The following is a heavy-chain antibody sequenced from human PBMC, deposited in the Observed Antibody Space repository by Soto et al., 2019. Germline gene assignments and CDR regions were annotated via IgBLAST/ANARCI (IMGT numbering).Heavy chain of an antibody. Sequence: GGSLRLSCAASGFTFSSYWMHWVRQAPGKGLVWVSRINGDGSSTSYADSAKGRFTISRDNAKNTLYLQMNSLRAEDTAVYYCARVAYYDFWSGYAFDIWGQGTMVTVSS. CDR1: GFTFSSYW. J-gene: IGHJ3*02. CDR3: ARVAYYDFWSGYAFDI. CDR2: INGDGSST. D-gene: IGHD3-3*01. V-gene: IGHV3-74*01.